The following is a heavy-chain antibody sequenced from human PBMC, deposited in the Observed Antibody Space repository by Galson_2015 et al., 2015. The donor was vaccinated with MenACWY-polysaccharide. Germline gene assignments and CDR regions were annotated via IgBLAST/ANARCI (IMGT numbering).Heavy chain of an antibody. J-gene: IGHJ4*02. CDR3: ARATLSGGFES. D-gene: IGHD1-1*01. CDR1: GFSVINTY. Sequence: SLRLSCAASGFSVINTYMTWVRQAPGKGLEWVSFLHSSGNTDHTDSVKGRFTISRDTSTNTLYLHMNSLRAEDTAVYFCARATLSGGFESWGQGTLVTASS. V-gene: IGHV3-53*01. CDR2: LHSSGNT.